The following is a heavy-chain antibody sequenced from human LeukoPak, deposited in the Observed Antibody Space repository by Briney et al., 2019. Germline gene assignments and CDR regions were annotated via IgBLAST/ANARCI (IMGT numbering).Heavy chain of an antibody. CDR3: ARHDHTYYYDSSGSIS. D-gene: IGHD3-22*01. Sequence: SSVKVSCKASGGTLSSYAISWVRQAPGQGLKWMGGIIPIFCTANYEQKFQGRVTITTDESTSTAYLELSSLRYADTAVYYCARHDHTYYYDSSGSISWGQGTLVTVSS. CDR1: GGTLSSYA. V-gene: IGHV1-69*05. J-gene: IGHJ5*02. CDR2: IIPIFCTA.